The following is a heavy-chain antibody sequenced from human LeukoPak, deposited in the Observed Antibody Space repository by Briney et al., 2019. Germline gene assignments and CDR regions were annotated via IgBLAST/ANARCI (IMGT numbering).Heavy chain of an antibody. Sequence: GESLKISCKGSAYSFTRYWIGWVRQMPGKGLEWMGIIYPGDPDTKYSPSFQGQVTISADKSINTAYLQWSSLKASDTAMYYCATYSNNWYYFDYWGQGTLVTVSS. CDR2: IYPGDPDT. D-gene: IGHD1-26*01. J-gene: IGHJ4*02. V-gene: IGHV5-51*01. CDR1: AYSFTRYW. CDR3: ATYSNNWYYFDY.